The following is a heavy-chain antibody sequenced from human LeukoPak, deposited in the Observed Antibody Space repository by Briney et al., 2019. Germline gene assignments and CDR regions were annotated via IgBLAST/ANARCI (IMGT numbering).Heavy chain of an antibody. V-gene: IGHV4-59*01. CDR2: INDSGST. CDR3: ARDTYGSGLFDY. CDR1: GGSINSYY. Sequence: SETLSLTCTVWGGSINSYYWSWIRQPPGKGLEGIGYINDSGSTNYNPSLKSRVTISVDTSKNQFSLKLSSVTAADTAVYFCARDTYGSGLFDYWGQGTLVTVSS. D-gene: IGHD3-10*01. J-gene: IGHJ4*02.